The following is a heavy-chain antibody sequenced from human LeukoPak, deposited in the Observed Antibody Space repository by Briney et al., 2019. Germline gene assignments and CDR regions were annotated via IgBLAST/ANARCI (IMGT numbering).Heavy chain of an antibody. CDR2: MNPNSGNT. CDR1: GYTFTSYD. D-gene: IGHD3-9*01. CDR3: ARRLYHYYDILTGYPNDAFDI. V-gene: IGHV1-8*01. Sequence: GASVKVSCKASGYTFTSYDINWVRQATGQGLEWMGWMNPNSGNTGYAQKFQGRVTMTRNTSISTAYMELSSLRSEDTAVYYCARRLYHYYDILTGYPNDAFDIWGQGRMVTVSS. J-gene: IGHJ3*02.